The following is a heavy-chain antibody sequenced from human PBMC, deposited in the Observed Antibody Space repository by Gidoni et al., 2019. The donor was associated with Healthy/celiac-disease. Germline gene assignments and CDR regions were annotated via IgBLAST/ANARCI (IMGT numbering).Heavy chain of an antibody. CDR2: IIPILGIA. J-gene: IGHJ4*02. CDR3: ARDPFDYDSSGYHYFDY. V-gene: IGHV1-69*08. Sequence: QVQLVQSGAEVKKPGSSVKVSCKASGGTFSSYTISWVRQAPGQGLEWMGRIIPILGIANYAQKFQGRVTSTADKSTSTAYMELSSLRSEDTAVYYCARDPFDYDSSGYHYFDYWGQGTLVTVSS. D-gene: IGHD3-22*01. CDR1: GGTFSSYT.